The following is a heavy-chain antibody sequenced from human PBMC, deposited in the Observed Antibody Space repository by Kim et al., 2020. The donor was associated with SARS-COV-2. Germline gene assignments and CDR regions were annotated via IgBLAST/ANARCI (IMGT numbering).Heavy chain of an antibody. CDR3: ARAMYNRSWSYLDY. Sequence: GGSLRLSCAASGFTFDDYAMHWVRQAPGKGLEWVSLISWDGGSTYYADSVKGRFTISRDNSKNSLYLQMNSLRAEDTALYYCARAMYNRSWSYLDYWGQGTLVTVSP. CDR2: ISWDGGST. CDR1: GFTFDDYA. D-gene: IGHD6-13*01. J-gene: IGHJ4*02. V-gene: IGHV3-43D*03.